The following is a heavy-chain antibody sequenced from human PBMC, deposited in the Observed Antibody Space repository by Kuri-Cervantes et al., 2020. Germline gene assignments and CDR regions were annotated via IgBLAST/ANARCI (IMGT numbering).Heavy chain of an antibody. CDR1: GYTFTNYD. V-gene: IGHV1-8*01. Sequence: ASVKVSCKAAGYTFTNYDINWVRQATGQGLEWMGWMDPNSGKTGFAQKFQGRLIMTGDTSITTAYMELRSLRSDDTAVYYCAILGAGYWGQGTLVTVSS. D-gene: IGHD4-17*01. CDR3: AILGAGY. J-gene: IGHJ4*02. CDR2: MDPNSGKT.